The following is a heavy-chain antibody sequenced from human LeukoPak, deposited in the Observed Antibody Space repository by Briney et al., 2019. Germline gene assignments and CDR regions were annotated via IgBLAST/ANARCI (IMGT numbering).Heavy chain of an antibody. CDR2: IYPGDSDT. CDR3: ASPALGSGSGTYYGF. V-gene: IGHV5-51*01. J-gene: IGHJ4*02. CDR1: GYSFATYW. D-gene: IGHD3-10*01. Sequence: GESLKISCKGSGYSFATYWIGWVRQLPGKGLEWMGIIYPGDSDTIYSPSFQGQVTISADKSISTAYLQWSSLKASDTAIYYCASPALGSGSGTYYGFWGQGTLVTVSS.